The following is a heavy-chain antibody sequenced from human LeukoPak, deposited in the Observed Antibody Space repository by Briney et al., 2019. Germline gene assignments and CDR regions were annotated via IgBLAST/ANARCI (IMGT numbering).Heavy chain of an antibody. CDR3: AKDYEYNSNTWYFH. V-gene: IGHV3-23*01. D-gene: IGHD6-13*01. J-gene: IGHJ4*02. Sequence: GGSLRLSCAASGFTFNKFAMSWVRQAPGKGLEWVSGIIENGGETYYADSVRGRFTISRDNSKNTLYLQMNSLRAEDTAVYYCAKDYEYNSNTWYFHWGRGTLVSVSS. CDR1: GFTFNKFA. CDR2: IIENGGET.